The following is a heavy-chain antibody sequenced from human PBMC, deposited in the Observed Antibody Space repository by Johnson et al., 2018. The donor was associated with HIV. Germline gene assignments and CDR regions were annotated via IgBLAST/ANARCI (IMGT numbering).Heavy chain of an antibody. Sequence: QVQLVESGGGVVQPGRSLRLSCVASGFTFSSYAMHWVRQAPGKGLEWVAVISYDGSNKYYADSVKGRFTISRDNSKNTLYLQMNSLRAEDTAVYYCARGSPYYNFWSGYVDAFDIWGQGTMVTVSS. CDR2: ISYDGSNK. J-gene: IGHJ3*02. D-gene: IGHD3-3*01. V-gene: IGHV3-30-3*01. CDR1: GFTFSSYA. CDR3: ARGSPYYNFWSGYVDAFDI.